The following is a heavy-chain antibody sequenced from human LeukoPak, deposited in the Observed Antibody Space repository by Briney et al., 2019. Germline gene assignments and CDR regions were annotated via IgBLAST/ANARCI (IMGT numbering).Heavy chain of an antibody. J-gene: IGHJ5*02. CDR2: IYHSGST. V-gene: IGHV4-30-2*01. CDR1: GGSISSGGYY. CDR3: AMGYSSGWYGGWFDP. Sequence: PSETLSLTCTVSGGSISSGGYYWSWIRQPPGKGLEWIGYIYHSGSTYYNPSLKSRVTISVDRSKNQFSLKLSSVTAADTAVYYCAMGYSSGWYGGWFDPWGQGTLVTVSS. D-gene: IGHD6-19*01.